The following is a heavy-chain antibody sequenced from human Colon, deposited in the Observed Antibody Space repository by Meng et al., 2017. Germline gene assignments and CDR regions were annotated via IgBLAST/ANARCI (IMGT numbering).Heavy chain of an antibody. CDR3: ASGRKYCSSTSCYGQFDY. CDR2: IYHSGST. CDR1: GGSISSSNW. D-gene: IGHD2-2*01. V-gene: IGHV4-4*02. J-gene: IGHJ4*02. Sequence: QVQLQGLGPGLVKPSGTLSLTCAVSGGSISSSNWWSWVRQPPGKGLEWIGEIYHSGSTNYNPSLKSRVTISVDKSKNQFSLKLSSVTAADTAVYYCASGRKYCSSTSCYGQFDYWGQGTLVTVFS.